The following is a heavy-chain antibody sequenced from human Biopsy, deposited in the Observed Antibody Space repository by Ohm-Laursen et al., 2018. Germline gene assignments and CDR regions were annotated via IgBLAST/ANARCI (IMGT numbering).Heavy chain of an antibody. Sequence: TLSLTCTVSGASIGGGEYYWNWIRQHPGKGLEWIGLISYSGTTFYNPSLESLLTISIDTSKNHFTLNLRSVTAADTAVYYCARGVPHYDGSGFPLAGYWYFDLWGRGTLVTVPS. J-gene: IGHJ2*01. D-gene: IGHD3-22*01. V-gene: IGHV4-31*01. CDR3: ARGVPHYDGSGFPLAGYWYFDL. CDR1: GASIGGGEYY. CDR2: ISYSGTT.